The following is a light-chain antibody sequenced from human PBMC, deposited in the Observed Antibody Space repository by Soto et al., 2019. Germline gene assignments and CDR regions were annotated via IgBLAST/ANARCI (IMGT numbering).Light chain of an antibody. CDR2: GAS. J-gene: IGKJ1*01. V-gene: IGKV3-15*01. CDR1: QSVSSN. CDR3: QQYNNWPPWT. Sequence: IVITHSPATLSVSPGERATLSCRASQSVSSNLAWYQQKPGQAPRLLIYGASTRATGIPARFSGSGSGTEFTLTISSLQSEDFAVYYCQQYNNWPPWTFGQGTKV.